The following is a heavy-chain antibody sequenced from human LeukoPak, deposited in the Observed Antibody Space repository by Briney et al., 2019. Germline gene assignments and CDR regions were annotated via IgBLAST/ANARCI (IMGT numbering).Heavy chain of an antibody. CDR1: GYTFTSYY. D-gene: IGHD2-2*01. Sequence: GASVKVSCKASGYTFTSYYMHWVRQAPGQGLEWMGIINPSGGSTSYAQKFQGRVTMTRDTSTSTVYMELSSLRSEDTAVYDCARGPIVVVPAANPPFDPWGQGTLVTVSS. J-gene: IGHJ5*02. V-gene: IGHV1-46*01. CDR3: ARGPIVVVPAANPPFDP. CDR2: INPSGGST.